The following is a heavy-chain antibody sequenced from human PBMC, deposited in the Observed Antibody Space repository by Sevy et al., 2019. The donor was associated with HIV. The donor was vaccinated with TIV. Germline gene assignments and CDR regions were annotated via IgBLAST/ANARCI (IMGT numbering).Heavy chain of an antibody. V-gene: IGHV4-30-4*01. CDR3: ARARAGVGALFFDY. CDR1: GGSISSDDYY. CDR2: IFYSGST. J-gene: IGHJ4*02. D-gene: IGHD1-26*01. Sequence: SETLSLTCTVSGGSISSDDYYWSWIRQTPGKGLEWIGYIFYSGSTYYNPSLKSRFTITGGTSKNQFSLKLSSVTAADTAVYYGARARAGVGALFFDYWGQGTLVTVSS.